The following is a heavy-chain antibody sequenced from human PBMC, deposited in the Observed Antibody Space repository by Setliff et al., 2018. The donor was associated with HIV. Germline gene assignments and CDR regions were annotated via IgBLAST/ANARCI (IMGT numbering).Heavy chain of an antibody. J-gene: IGHJ4*02. V-gene: IGHV3-64*02. CDR3: ARAEQRYYGSGKGYYFDY. CDR2: ISNNGGIT. Sequence: PGGSLRLSCAASGFTFSSYGMHWVRQAPGKGLEYVSAISNNGGITYYGDSVKGRFTISRDNSKNTLYLQMGSLGPEDMAVYYCARAEQRYYGSGKGYYFDYWGPGTLVTVSS. D-gene: IGHD3-10*01. CDR1: GFTFSSYG.